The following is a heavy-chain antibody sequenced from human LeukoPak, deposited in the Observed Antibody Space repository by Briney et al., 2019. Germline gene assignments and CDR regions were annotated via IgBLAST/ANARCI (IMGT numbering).Heavy chain of an antibody. J-gene: IGHJ4*02. V-gene: IGHV1-46*01. CDR1: GYTFTSYF. CDR3: ARGESSTKFGY. D-gene: IGHD6-13*01. Sequence: ASVKVSCKASGYTFTSYFIHWVRQAPGQGLEWMGIINPSGRTTSYAQKFQGRVTMTRDTSTSTVYMELSSLRSEDTAVYYCARGESSTKFGYWGQGTLVTVS. CDR2: INPSGRTT.